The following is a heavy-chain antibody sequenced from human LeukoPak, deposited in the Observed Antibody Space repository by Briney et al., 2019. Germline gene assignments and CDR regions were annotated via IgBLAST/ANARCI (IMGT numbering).Heavy chain of an antibody. CDR1: GFTFSSYE. V-gene: IGHV3-48*03. Sequence: PGGSLRLSCAASGFTFSSYEMNWVRQAPGKGLEWVSYISSSGSSIYYADSVKGRFTISRDNAKNSLYLQMNSLRAEDTAVYYCARDEGTNLDYWGQGTLVTVSS. CDR3: ARDEGTNLDY. CDR2: ISSSGSSI. J-gene: IGHJ4*02.